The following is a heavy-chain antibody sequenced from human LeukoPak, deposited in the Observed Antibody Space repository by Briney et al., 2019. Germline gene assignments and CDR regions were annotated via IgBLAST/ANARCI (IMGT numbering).Heavy chain of an antibody. Sequence: GGSLRLSCAASGFTFSSYAMNWVRQAPGKGLEWVSSISSSSSYIYYADSVKGRFTISRDNAKNSLYLQMNSLRAEDTAVYYCARDRGAYGSGSYYDYWGQGTLVTVSS. J-gene: IGHJ4*02. V-gene: IGHV3-21*01. CDR1: GFTFSSYA. CDR2: ISSSSSYI. D-gene: IGHD3-10*01. CDR3: ARDRGAYGSGSYYDY.